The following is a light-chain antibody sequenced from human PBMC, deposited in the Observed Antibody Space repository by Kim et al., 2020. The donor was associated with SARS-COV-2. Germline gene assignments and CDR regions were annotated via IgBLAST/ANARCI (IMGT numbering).Light chain of an antibody. CDR3: QQYHSSPLT. CDR1: QRVSSSY. CDR2: GAS. Sequence: SPAERTATACRASQRVSSSYLAWYQQKPGQAPRLLIYGASSRATGIPDRFSGSGSGTDFTLTISRLEPEDSAVYYCQQYHSSPLTFGQGTKVGIK. V-gene: IGKV3-20*01. J-gene: IGKJ1*01.